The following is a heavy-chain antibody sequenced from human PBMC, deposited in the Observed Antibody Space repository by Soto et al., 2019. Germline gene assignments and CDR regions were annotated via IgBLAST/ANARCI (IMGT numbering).Heavy chain of an antibody. Sequence: QAQLVQSGAEVKRPGSSVKVSCKASGDTFSSYSISWVRQAPGQGLEWMGRIIPMVGTPNYAQKFQGRVTFSADKSTSTAYRWLNSLISDDTAVYYCATDGGSTSSSAYNYFMDGWGKGTPVTVSS. CDR3: ATDGGSTSSSAYNYFMDG. J-gene: IGHJ6*03. D-gene: IGHD3-16*01. CDR1: GDTFSSYS. CDR2: IIPMVGTP. V-gene: IGHV1-69*08.